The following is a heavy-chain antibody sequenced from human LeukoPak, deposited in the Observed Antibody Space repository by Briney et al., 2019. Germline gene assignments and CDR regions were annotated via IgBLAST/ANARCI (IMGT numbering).Heavy chain of an antibody. Sequence: GASVKVSCKASGYTFTSYGVSWVRQVPGQGRKWMGWISASNGNTNIAQKLQGRVTLTTDTSTSTAYMELRSLTSDDTAVYYCARYPLSYSSNWHYYFDYWGQGTLLTVSS. CDR1: GYTFTSYG. D-gene: IGHD6-13*01. CDR2: ISASNGNT. V-gene: IGHV1-18*01. J-gene: IGHJ4*02. CDR3: ARYPLSYSSNWHYYFDY.